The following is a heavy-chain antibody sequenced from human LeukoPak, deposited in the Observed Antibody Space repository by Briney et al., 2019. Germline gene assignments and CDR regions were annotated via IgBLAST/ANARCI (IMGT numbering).Heavy chain of an antibody. J-gene: IGHJ5*02. D-gene: IGHD3-10*01. Sequence: SETLSLTCTVSGGSISSYYWSWIRQPPGKGLEWIGYIYYSGSTNYNPSLKSRVTISVDTSKNQFSLKLSSVTAADTAVYYCASRGIWFGELLPLDPWGQGTLVTVSS. CDR3: ASRGIWFGELLPLDP. CDR2: IYYSGST. V-gene: IGHV4-59*08. CDR1: GGSISSYY.